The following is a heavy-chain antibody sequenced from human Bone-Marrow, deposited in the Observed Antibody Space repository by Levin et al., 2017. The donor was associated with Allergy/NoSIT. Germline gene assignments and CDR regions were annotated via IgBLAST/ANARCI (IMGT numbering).Heavy chain of an antibody. CDR3: ARGYYDDRPFDY. CDR1: GGSIGTSY. J-gene: IGHJ4*02. V-gene: IGHV4-59*01. Sequence: SQTLSLPCTVSGGSIGTSYWSWMRQSPAKGLEWIGYIFYSGTTKYNPSLTSRVTISVDTSKNQVSLRLNSVTAADAAVYYCARGYYDDRPFDYWGQGTLVSVSS. CDR2: IFYSGTT. D-gene: IGHD4-17*01.